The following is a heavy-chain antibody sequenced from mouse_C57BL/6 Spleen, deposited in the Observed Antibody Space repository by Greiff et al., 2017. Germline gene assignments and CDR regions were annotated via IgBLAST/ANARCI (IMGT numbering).Heavy chain of an antibody. CDR2: INPSNGGT. V-gene: IGHV1-53*01. D-gene: IGHD1-1*01. J-gene: IGHJ1*03. Sequence: QVQLKQPGTELVKPGASVKLSCKASGYTFTSYWMHWVKQRPGQGLEWIGNINPSNGGTNYNEKFKSKATLTVDKSSSTAYMQLSSLTSEDSAVYYCAREGSSYPYWYFDVWGTGTTVTVSS. CDR1: GYTFTSYW. CDR3: AREGSSYPYWYFDV.